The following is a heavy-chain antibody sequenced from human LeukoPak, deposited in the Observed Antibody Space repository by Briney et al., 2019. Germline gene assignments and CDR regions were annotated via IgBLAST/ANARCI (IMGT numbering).Heavy chain of an antibody. V-gene: IGHV3-48*03. CDR1: GFIVSSFE. J-gene: IGHJ4*02. CDR2: IGSSGNTI. Sequence: GGSLRLSCAASGFIVSSFEMNWVRQAPGKGLEWVSYIGSSGNTIYYADSVKGRFTISRDNARNSLYLQMNGLRAEDTALYYCARRFDSWGQGTLVTVSS. CDR3: ARRFDS.